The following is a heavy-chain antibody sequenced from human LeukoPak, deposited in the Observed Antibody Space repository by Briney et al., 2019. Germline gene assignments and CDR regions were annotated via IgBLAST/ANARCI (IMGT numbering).Heavy chain of an antibody. CDR1: GFTFGDYA. CDR2: ISSSSSTI. Sequence: PGGSLRLSCSASGFTFGDYAMSWFRQAPGKGLEWVSYISSSSSTIYYADSVKGRFTISRDNAKNSLYLQMNSLRAEDTAVYYCARDPVVPAAIVFYYYYYCMDVWGKGTTVTVSS. J-gene: IGHJ6*03. CDR3: ARDPVVPAAIVFYYYYYCMDV. D-gene: IGHD2-2*01. V-gene: IGHV3-48*01.